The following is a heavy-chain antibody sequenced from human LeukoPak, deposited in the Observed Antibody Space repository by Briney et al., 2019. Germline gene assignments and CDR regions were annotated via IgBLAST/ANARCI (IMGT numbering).Heavy chain of an antibody. J-gene: IGHJ4*02. CDR2: INPSGGST. CDR3: ARALMHRKWEPDADFDY. Sequence: VASVKVSCKASGYTFTGYYLHWVRQAPGQGLEWMGIINPSGGSTSYAQKFQGRVTMTRDTSTSTVYMGLSSLRSEDTAVYYCARALMHRKWEPDADFDYWGQGTLVTVSS. V-gene: IGHV1-46*01. CDR1: GYTFTGYY. D-gene: IGHD1-26*01.